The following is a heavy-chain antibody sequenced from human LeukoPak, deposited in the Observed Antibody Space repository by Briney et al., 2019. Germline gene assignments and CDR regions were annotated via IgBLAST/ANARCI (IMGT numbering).Heavy chain of an antibody. Sequence: ASETLSLTCTISGVSISSSNSYWGWIRQPPGKGLEWIGSIYYSGNTYYNASLKSQVSISIDTSKNQFSLKLSSMTAADTAVYYCARFHSSSSYFESWGQGTLVTVSS. CDR2: IYYSGNT. D-gene: IGHD6-6*01. V-gene: IGHV4-39*07. J-gene: IGHJ4*02. CDR1: GVSISSSNSY. CDR3: ARFHSSSSYFES.